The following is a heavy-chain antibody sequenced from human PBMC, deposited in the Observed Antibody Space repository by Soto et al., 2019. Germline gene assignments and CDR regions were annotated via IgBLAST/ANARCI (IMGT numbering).Heavy chain of an antibody. J-gene: IGHJ4*02. Sequence: QVQLVESGGGVVQPGRSLRLSCAASGLTFSSYGMHWVRQAPGRGLEWVAVISHDGSNKYYGDSVKGRFTISRDNSKNTLYLQMNSLRAEDTAVYYCAKSTMVRGVIDGFDCWGQGTLVTVSS. V-gene: IGHV3-30*18. CDR2: ISHDGSNK. CDR3: AKSTMVRGVIDGFDC. CDR1: GLTFSSYG. D-gene: IGHD3-10*01.